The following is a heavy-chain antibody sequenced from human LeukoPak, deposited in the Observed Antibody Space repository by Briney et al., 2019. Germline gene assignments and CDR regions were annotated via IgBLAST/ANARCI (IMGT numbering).Heavy chain of an antibody. CDR1: GFAFSSYA. CDR2: IRGDGGST. D-gene: IGHD3-22*01. V-gene: IGHV3-23*01. Sequence: GGSLRLSCAGSGFAFSSYAMNWVRQAPGKGLEWVSTIRGDGGSTYYADPVKGRFTISRDNSKNTVYLQMNSLRAEDTAEYYCARRSGYDTGWFDSWGQGTLVTVSS. J-gene: IGHJ5*01. CDR3: ARRSGYDTGWFDS.